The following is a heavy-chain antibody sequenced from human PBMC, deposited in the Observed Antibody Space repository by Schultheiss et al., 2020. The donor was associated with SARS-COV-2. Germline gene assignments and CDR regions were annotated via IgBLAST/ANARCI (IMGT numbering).Heavy chain of an antibody. CDR2: IKSKTDGGTT. Sequence: GESLKISCAASGFTFSSYAMHWVRQAPGKGLEWVGRIKSKTDGGTTDYAAPVKGRFTISRDDSKNTLYLQMNSLKTEDTAVYYCTTEDYGDYGWGQGTLVTVSS. V-gene: IGHV3-15*01. D-gene: IGHD4-17*01. J-gene: IGHJ4*02. CDR1: GFTFSSYA. CDR3: TTEDYGDYG.